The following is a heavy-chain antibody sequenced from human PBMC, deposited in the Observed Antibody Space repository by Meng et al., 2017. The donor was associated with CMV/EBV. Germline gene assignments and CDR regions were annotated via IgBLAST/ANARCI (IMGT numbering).Heavy chain of an antibody. CDR2: IYWNDDK. D-gene: IGHD2-2*01. J-gene: IGHJ5*02. CDR1: GFSLSTSGAG. Sequence: SGPTLVKPTQTLTLTCTCSGFSLSTSGAGVGWIRQPPGKALEWLALIYWNDDKRYSPSLKSRLTITKDTSKNQVVLTMTNMDPVDTATYYCAHTQNPYYIVVVPAATYNWFDPWGQGTLVTVSS. V-gene: IGHV2-5*01. CDR3: AHTQNPYYIVVVPAATYNWFDP.